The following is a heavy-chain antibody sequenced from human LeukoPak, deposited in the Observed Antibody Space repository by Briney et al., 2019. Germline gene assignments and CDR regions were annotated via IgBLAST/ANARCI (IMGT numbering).Heavy chain of an antibody. CDR1: GFTFSSYA. V-gene: IGHV3-20*04. J-gene: IGHJ4*02. D-gene: IGHD3-22*01. Sequence: GGSLRLSCAASGFTFSSYAMSWVRQAPGKGLEWVSGINWNGGSTGYADSVKGRFTISRDNAKNSLYLQMNSLRAEDTALYYCARGGYDSSGAFDYWGQGTLVTVSS. CDR3: ARGGYDSSGAFDY. CDR2: INWNGGST.